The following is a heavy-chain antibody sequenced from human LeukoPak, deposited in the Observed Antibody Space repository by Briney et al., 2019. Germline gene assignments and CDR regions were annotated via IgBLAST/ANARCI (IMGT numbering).Heavy chain of an antibody. CDR1: GFTFSDYY. V-gene: IGHV3-11*01. J-gene: IGHJ4*02. CDR3: ARGPSGYSSSWPDY. Sequence: GGSLRLSCAASGFTFSDYYMSWIRQAPGKGLEWVSYISSSGSTIYYADSVKGRFTISRDNSKNTLYLQMNSLRAEDTAVYYCARGPSGYSSSWPDYWGQGTLVTVSS. CDR2: ISSSGSTI. D-gene: IGHD6-13*01.